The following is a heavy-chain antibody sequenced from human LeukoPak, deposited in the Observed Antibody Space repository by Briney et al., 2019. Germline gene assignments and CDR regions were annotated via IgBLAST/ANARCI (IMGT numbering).Heavy chain of an antibody. J-gene: IGHJ2*01. Sequence: GGSLRLSCAASGFTFSSYSVNWVRQAPGKGLEWVSSISSSSSYIYYADSVKGRFTISRDNAKNSLYLQMNSLRAEDTAVYYCARLGYCSSTSCFSFDLWGRGTLVTVSS. CDR2: ISSSSSYI. D-gene: IGHD2-2*01. CDR3: ARLGYCSSTSCFSFDL. V-gene: IGHV3-21*01. CDR1: GFTFSSYS.